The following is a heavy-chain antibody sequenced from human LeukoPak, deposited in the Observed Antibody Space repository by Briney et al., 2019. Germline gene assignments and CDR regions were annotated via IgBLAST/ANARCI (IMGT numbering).Heavy chain of an antibody. Sequence: SETLSLTCTVSGGSIYSYYWSWIRQPPGKGLEWIGYFYYSGSTDYNPSLKSRVTISVDTSKNQFSLELSSVTAADTAVYYCARELKVGNTGYYFDYWGQGALVTVSS. CDR1: GGSIYSYY. J-gene: IGHJ4*02. CDR2: FYYSGST. CDR3: ARELKVGNTGYYFDY. D-gene: IGHD2/OR15-2a*01. V-gene: IGHV4-59*01.